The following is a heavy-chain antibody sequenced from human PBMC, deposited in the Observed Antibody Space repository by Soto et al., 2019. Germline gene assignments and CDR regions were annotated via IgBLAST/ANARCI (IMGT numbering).Heavy chain of an antibody. Sequence: SLRLSCVASGFTFSSHWMNWVRQVPGKGLEWVANIKEDGTEINYVDSVKGRFAISRDNAKNSLYLQMNSLRVDDTAVYHCVRSSGWTGDYWGQG. CDR2: IKEDGTEI. V-gene: IGHV3-7*04. J-gene: IGHJ4*02. CDR1: GFTFSSHW. CDR3: VRSSGWTGDY. D-gene: IGHD3-10*01.